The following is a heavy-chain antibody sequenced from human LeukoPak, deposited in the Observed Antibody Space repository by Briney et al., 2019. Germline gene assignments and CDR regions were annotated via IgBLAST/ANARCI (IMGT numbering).Heavy chain of an antibody. CDR3: AKDLVVRGVIISFGLDY. CDR1: GFTFDDYA. D-gene: IGHD3-10*01. CDR2: ISWNSGST. Sequence: QSGRSLRLSCAASGFTFDDYAMHWVRQAPGKGLEWVSGISWNSGSTGYADSVKGRFTISRDNAKNSLYLQMNSLRAEDMALYYCAKDLVVRGVIISFGLDYWGQGTLVTVSS. J-gene: IGHJ4*02. V-gene: IGHV3-9*03.